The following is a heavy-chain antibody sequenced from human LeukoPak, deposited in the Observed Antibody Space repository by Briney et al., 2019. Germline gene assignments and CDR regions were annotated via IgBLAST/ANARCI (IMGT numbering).Heavy chain of an antibody. J-gene: IGHJ4*02. D-gene: IGHD2-8*01. CDR2: IKQDGSEK. CDR1: GFTFSSYW. Sequence: GGSLRLSCAVSGFTFSSYWMNWVRQAPGKGLEWVANIKQDGSEKNYVGSVKGRFTISRDNPKSSLFLQMNDLRAEDTAVYYCAKGGRGNGEVYWGQGTLVTVSS. V-gene: IGHV3-7*01. CDR3: AKGGRGNGEVY.